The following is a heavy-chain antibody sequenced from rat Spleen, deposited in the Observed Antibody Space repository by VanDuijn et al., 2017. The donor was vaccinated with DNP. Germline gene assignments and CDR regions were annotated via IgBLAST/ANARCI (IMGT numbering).Heavy chain of an antibody. J-gene: IGHJ2*01. CDR3: VRQDGY. CDR2: ILYDGNVT. CDR1: GFTFSDYY. Sequence: EVQLVESGGGLVQPGRSLKLSCAASGFTFSDYYMAWVRQVPKKGLEWVATILYDGNVTYYGDSVKGRFTISRDNARNTLYLQMNSLRSEDTATYYCVRQDGYWGQGVMVTVSS. V-gene: IGHV5-22*01.